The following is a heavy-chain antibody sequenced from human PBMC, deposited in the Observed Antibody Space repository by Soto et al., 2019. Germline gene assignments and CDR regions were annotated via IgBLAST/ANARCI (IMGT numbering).Heavy chain of an antibody. J-gene: IGHJ6*02. CDR2: INPRRSI. CDR3: ARGSRMRIPAASGRDYYYHGLDV. D-gene: IGHD2-15*01. Sequence: QVQLQQWGAGLLKPSEPLSLNCAVYGGSFSGYYWSWIRQPPGKGLEWIGEINPRRSINYNPSLQRRVTMSVDTSKNPFSLKLNSVTAADTAVFYCARGSRMRIPAASGRDYYYHGLDVWGQGTAVTVSS. CDR1: GGSFSGYY. V-gene: IGHV4-34*01.